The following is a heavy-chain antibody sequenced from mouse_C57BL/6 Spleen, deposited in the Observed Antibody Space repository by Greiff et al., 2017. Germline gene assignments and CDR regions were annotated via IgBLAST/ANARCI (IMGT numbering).Heavy chain of an antibody. CDR3: ARGERAFAY. V-gene: IGHV1-69*01. CDR1: GYTFTSYW. J-gene: IGHJ3*01. D-gene: IGHD3-3*01. Sequence: QVQLQQPGAELVMPGASVKLSCKASGYTFTSYWMHWVKQRPGQGLEWIGEIDPSDSYTNYNQKFKGKSTLTVDKSSSTAYMQLSSLTSEDSAVYYCARGERAFAYWGQGTLVTVSA. CDR2: IDPSDSYT.